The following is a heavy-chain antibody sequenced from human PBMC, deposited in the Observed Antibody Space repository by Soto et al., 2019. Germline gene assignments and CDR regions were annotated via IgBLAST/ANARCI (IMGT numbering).Heavy chain of an antibody. CDR1: GFTFTSYA. D-gene: IGHD2-21*02. CDR3: AKPLPVHTY. CDR2: ISGSGDSI. J-gene: IGHJ4*02. Sequence: GGSLRLSCAASGFTFTSYAMSWVRQAPGKGLEWVSGISGSGDSIYYADSVKGRFTISRDNSKNTLYLQMNSLGAEDTAVYYCAKPLPVHTYRGQGTMVTGS. V-gene: IGHV3-23*01.